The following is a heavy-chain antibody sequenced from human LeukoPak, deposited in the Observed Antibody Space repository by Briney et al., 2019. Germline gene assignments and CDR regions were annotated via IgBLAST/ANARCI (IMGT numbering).Heavy chain of an antibody. CDR2: IYSDGST. J-gene: IGHJ6*02. V-gene: IGHV3-66*04. CDR1: GLTVSSTY. D-gene: IGHD2-15*01. Sequence: GGSLRLSCAASGLTVSSTYMSWVRQAPGKGLEWVSVIYSDGSTYYADSVKGRFTISRDNSKNTVYLQMNSLRAEDTAVYYCASQGSGGYYYYYGMDVWGQGTTVTVSS. CDR3: ASQGSGGYYYYYGMDV.